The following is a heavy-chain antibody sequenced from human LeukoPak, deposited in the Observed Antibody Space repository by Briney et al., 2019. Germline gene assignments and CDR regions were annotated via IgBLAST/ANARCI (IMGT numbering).Heavy chain of an antibody. CDR1: GFTFSTYW. Sequence: GGSLRLSCAASGFTFSTYWMGWVRQAPGKGLEWVAKIKPDGSEKDHVDSVKGRFTISRDNAKNSLYLQMNSLRAEDTALYHCARGWWGSSWYYFDYWGQGTLVTVSS. J-gene: IGHJ4*02. V-gene: IGHV3-7*03. D-gene: IGHD6-13*01. CDR3: ARGWWGSSWYYFDY. CDR2: IKPDGSEK.